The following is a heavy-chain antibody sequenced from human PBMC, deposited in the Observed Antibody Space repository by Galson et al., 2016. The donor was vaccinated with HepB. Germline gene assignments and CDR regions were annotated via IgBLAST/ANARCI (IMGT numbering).Heavy chain of an antibody. V-gene: IGHV1-18*01. CDR3: AKDRYVSSGARYDY. CDR1: GYTFTTYG. J-gene: IGHJ3*01. Sequence: SVKVSCKASGYTFTTYGISWVRQAPGQGLEWMGWISAYNGNTNYAQKLQGRVTMTTDTSTSTAYMELRSLRSDDTAVYYCAKDRYVSSGARYDYWGRGTMVTVSS. CDR2: ISAYNGNT. D-gene: IGHD3-22*01.